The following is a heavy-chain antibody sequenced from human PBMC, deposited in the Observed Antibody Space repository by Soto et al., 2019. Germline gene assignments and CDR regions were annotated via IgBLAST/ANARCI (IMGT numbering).Heavy chain of an antibody. J-gene: IGHJ4*02. V-gene: IGHV4-39*01. CDR1: GGSISVLSYY. D-gene: IGHD3-16*02. CDR2: IYYTGST. Sequence: QLQLHESGPGLVKASETLSLTCTISGGSISVLSYYWGWFRQAPGKGLEWIGTIYYTGSTYFNPSLQSRVALSIDTSNNHFSLMLTAVTAADTALYFCARHGVVTLGAVIGNWGQGTLVTVS. CDR3: ARHGVVTLGAVIGN.